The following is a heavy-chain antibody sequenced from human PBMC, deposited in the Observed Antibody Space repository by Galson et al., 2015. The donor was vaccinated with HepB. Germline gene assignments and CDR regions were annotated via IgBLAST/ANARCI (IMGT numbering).Heavy chain of an antibody. CDR1: GFTFSNYW. CDR3: AARRGGGLG. CDR2: IKQDGSEK. D-gene: IGHD3/OR15-3a*01. Sequence: SLRLSCAASGFTFSNYWMTWVRQAPGKGLEWVANIKQDGSEKYYVDSVKGRFTISRDNAQNSLYLQMNSLRAEDTAVYYCAARRGGGLGWGQGTLVTVSS. V-gene: IGHV3-7*03. J-gene: IGHJ4*02.